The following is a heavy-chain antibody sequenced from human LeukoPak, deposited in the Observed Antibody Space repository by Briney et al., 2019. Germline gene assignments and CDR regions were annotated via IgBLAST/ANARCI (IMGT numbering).Heavy chain of an antibody. CDR1: GDSISTYY. CDR3: ARVVQSTDSSGFYLPEYFQH. Sequence: SETLSLTCTVSGDSISTYYWSWLRQPPGKGLEWIGYIYYNGNTKYNPSLKSRVTILVDTSNNQFSLKLRSVTAADTAVYYCARVVQSTDSSGFYLPEYFQHWGQGTLVTVSS. CDR2: IYYNGNT. D-gene: IGHD3-22*01. V-gene: IGHV4-59*08. J-gene: IGHJ1*01.